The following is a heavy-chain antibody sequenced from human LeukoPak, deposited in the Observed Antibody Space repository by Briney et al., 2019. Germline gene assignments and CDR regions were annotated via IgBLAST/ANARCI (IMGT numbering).Heavy chain of an antibody. D-gene: IGHD2-8*01. CDR3: ARVVNGYVDY. CDR2: ISASSNYI. J-gene: IGHJ4*02. V-gene: IGHV3-21*06. Sequence: GGSLRLSCAASGFTFSNTNMNWVRQAPGKGLKWVSFISASSNYIYYADSVKGRFTISRDDAQNSLYLQMNSLRAEDTAVYFCARVVNGYVDYWGQGTLVTVSS. CDR1: GFTFSNTN.